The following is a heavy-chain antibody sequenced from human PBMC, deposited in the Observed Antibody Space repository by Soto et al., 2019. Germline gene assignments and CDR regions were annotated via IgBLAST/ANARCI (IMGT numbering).Heavy chain of an antibody. CDR2: IRSKANSYAT. D-gene: IGHD4-17*01. CDR3: TRHGSNYGHYYNWFDP. V-gene: IGHV3-73*01. Sequence: GGSLRLSCAASGFTFSGSAMHWVRQASGKGLEWVGRIRSKANSYATAYAASVKGRFTISRDDSKNTAYLQMNSLKTEDTAVYYCTRHGSNYGHYYNWFDPWGQGTLVTV. J-gene: IGHJ5*02. CDR1: GFTFSGSA.